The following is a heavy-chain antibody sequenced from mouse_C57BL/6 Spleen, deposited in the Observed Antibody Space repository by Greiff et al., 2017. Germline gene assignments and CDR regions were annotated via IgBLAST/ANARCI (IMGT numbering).Heavy chain of an antibody. J-gene: IGHJ4*01. V-gene: IGHV1-82*01. CDR2: IYPGDGDT. Sequence: QVQLQQSGPELVKPGASVKISCKASGYAFSSSWMNWVKQRPGKGLEWIGRIYPGDGDTNYNGKFKGKATLTADKSSSTAYMQLSSLTSEDSAVYFCARPGSSYGAMDYWGQGTSVTVSS. D-gene: IGHD1-1*01. CDR1: GYAFSSSW. CDR3: ARPGSSYGAMDY.